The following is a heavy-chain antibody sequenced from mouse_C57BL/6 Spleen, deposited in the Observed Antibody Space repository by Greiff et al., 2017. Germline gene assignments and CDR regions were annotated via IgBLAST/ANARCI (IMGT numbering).Heavy chain of an antibody. V-gene: IGHV3-6*01. CDR3: ARGGDYYGSSYYAMDY. CDR1: GYPITSGYY. CDR2: ISYDGSN. J-gene: IGHJ4*01. D-gene: IGHD1-1*01. Sequence: EVQVVESGPGLVKPSQSLSLTCSVTGYPITSGYYWNWIRQFPGNKLEWMGYISYDGSNNYNPSLKNRISITRDTSKNQFFLKLNSVTTEDTATYCCARGGDYYGSSYYAMDYWGQGTSVTVSS.